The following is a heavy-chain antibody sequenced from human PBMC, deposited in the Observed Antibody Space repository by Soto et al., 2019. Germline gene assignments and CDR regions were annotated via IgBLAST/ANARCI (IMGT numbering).Heavy chain of an antibody. V-gene: IGHV1-69*13. CDR2: IIPIFGTA. CDR3: ARGGARVSMAAPRDL. CDR1: GGTFSSYA. Sequence: SVKVSCKASGGTFSSYAISWVRQAPGQGLEWMGGIIPIFGTANYAQKFQGRVTITADESTSTAYMELSSLRSEDTAVYYCARGGARVSMAAPRDLWGPGTSVTVSS. J-gene: IGHJ6*02. D-gene: IGHD6-6*01.